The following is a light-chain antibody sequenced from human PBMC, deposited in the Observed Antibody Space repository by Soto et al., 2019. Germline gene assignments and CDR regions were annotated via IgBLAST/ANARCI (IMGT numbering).Light chain of an antibody. CDR2: GAS. Sequence: EIVMTQSPATLSVSPGERATLSCRASQSVSNNLAWYQQRPCQAPRLLIYGASTRATGIPARLSGSGSGTEFTLNLSSLQSEDFAVYYCQQYNNWPPWTVGQGNKVEVK. CDR3: QQYNNWPPWT. J-gene: IGKJ1*01. CDR1: QSVSNN. V-gene: IGKV3-15*01.